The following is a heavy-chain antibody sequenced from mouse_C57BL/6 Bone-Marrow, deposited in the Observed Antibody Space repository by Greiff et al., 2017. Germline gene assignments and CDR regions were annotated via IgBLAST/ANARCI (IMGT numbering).Heavy chain of an antibody. D-gene: IGHD2-10*02. V-gene: IGHV1-80*01. J-gene: IGHJ2*01. CDR1: GYAFSSYW. Sequence: VQLQESGAELVKPGASVKISCKASGYAFSSYWMNWVKQRPGKGLEWIGQIYPGDGDTNYNGKFKGKATLTADKSSSTAYMQLSSLTSEDSAVYFCAAVWSGDYFDYWGQGTTLTVSS. CDR2: IYPGDGDT. CDR3: AAVWSGDYFDY.